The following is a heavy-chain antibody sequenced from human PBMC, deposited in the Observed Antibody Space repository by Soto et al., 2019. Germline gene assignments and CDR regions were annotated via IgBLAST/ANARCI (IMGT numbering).Heavy chain of an antibody. J-gene: IGHJ4*02. CDR1: GFTFSSYA. V-gene: IGHV3-23*01. CDR3: AKVADGIWAPGRAVVVAAFDY. D-gene: IGHD2-15*01. Sequence: PGGSLRLSCAASGFTFSSYAMSWVRQAPGKGLEWVSAISGSGGSTYYADSVKGRFTISRDNSKNTLYLQMNSLRAEDTAVYYCAKVADGIWAPGRAVVVAAFDYWGQGTLVTVSS. CDR2: ISGSGGST.